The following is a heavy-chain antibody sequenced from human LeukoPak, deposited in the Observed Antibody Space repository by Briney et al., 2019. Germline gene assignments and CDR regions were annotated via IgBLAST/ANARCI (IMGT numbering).Heavy chain of an antibody. Sequence: GRTLRLSCAASGFTFDNYAMHWVRQAPGKDLEWLSIISWNSGYIVYADSVKGRFTISRDNAKKSLDLQMNSLRAEDTAFYYCAKVRGTYSSGYFFDYWGQGTLVTVSS. D-gene: IGHD6-19*01. CDR1: GFTFDNYA. V-gene: IGHV3-9*01. J-gene: IGHJ4*02. CDR3: AKVRGTYSSGYFFDY. CDR2: ISWNSGYI.